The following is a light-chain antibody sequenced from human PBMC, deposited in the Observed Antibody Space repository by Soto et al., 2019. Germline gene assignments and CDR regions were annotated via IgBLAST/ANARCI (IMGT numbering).Light chain of an antibody. J-gene: IGKJ2*01. CDR3: QQYSGSLPYT. V-gene: IGKV3-20*01. CDR2: GAS. CDR1: QSVYNRH. Sequence: EIVLTQSPDTLSLSPGETATLSCRASQSVYNRHLAWYQQKPGQAPRLLIYGASFRDPGTPDRFGGSGSGSDFTLTISRLEPEDFGVYYCQQYSGSLPYTFGQGTKLEIK.